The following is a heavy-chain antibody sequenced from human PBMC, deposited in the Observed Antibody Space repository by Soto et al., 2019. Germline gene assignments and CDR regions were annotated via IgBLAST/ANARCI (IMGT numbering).Heavy chain of an antibody. Sequence: QLQLQESGSGLVKPSQTLSLTCAVSGGSISSGGYSWSWIRQPPGKGLEWIGYIYHSGSTYYNPSPXTXXTISVNRSKNPFSLKLSSVPAAATAVSYCARVPDPWGQRTLVTVSS. J-gene: IGHJ5*02. CDR3: ARVPDP. CDR1: GGSISSGGYS. V-gene: IGHV4-30-2*01. CDR2: IYHSGST.